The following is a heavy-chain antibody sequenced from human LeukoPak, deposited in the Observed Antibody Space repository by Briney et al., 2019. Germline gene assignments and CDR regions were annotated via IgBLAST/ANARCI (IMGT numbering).Heavy chain of an antibody. V-gene: IGHV3-21*04. CDR1: GFTFSTYI. CDR3: AKLPYGDYNHH. J-gene: IGHJ5*02. CDR2: ISGSSNYT. D-gene: IGHD4-17*01. Sequence: GGSLRLSCAASGFTFSTYIMNWVRQAPGKGLEWVSSISGSSNYTYYADSVKGRFTISRDNAKNSLYLQMNSLRAEDTAVYYCAKLPYGDYNHHWGQGTLVNGSS.